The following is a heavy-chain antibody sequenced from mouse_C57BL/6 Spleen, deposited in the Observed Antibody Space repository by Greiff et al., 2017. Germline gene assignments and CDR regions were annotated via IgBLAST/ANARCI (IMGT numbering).Heavy chain of an antibody. CDR1: GYAFSSSW. CDR2: IYPGDGDT. Sequence: VQLQQSGPELVKPGASVKISCKASGYAFSSSWMNWVEQRPGKGLEWIGRIYPGDGDTNYNGKFKGKATLTADKSSSTAYMQLSSLTSEDSAVYFCARLGYFDVWGTGTTVTVSS. CDR3: ARLGYFDV. J-gene: IGHJ1*03. V-gene: IGHV1-82*01.